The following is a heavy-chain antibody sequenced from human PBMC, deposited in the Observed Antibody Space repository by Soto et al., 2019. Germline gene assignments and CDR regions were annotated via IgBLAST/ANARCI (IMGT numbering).Heavy chain of an antibody. V-gene: IGHV4-39*01. J-gene: IGHJ6*02. CDR2: IYYSGST. D-gene: IGHD3-10*01. CDR1: GGSISSSSYY. Sequence: PSETLSLTCTVSGGSISSSSYYWGWIRQPPGKGLEWIGSIYYSGSTYYNPSLKSRVTISVDTSKNQFSLKLSSVTAADTAVYYCSRHEGLLWFGELFAYGMDVWGQGTTVTVSS. CDR3: SRHEGLLWFGELFAYGMDV.